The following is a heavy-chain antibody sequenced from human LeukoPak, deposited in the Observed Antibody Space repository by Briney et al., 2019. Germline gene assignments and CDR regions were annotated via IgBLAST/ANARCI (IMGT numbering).Heavy chain of an antibody. Sequence: GESLKISCKGSGYSFTSYWIGWVRQMPGKGLEWMGIIYPGDSDTRYSPSFQGQVTISADKSISTAYLQWSSLKASDTAMYYCARIYYDSSGFGGYFDYWGQGTLVTVSS. CDR1: GYSFTSYW. V-gene: IGHV5-51*01. CDR3: ARIYYDSSGFGGYFDY. CDR2: IYPGDSDT. J-gene: IGHJ4*02. D-gene: IGHD3-22*01.